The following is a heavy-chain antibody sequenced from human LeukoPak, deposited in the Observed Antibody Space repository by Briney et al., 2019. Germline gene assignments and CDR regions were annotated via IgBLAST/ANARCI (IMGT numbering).Heavy chain of an antibody. J-gene: IGHJ3*02. CDR2: IYYSGST. Sequence: KPSETLSLTCTVSGGSISSYYWSWIRQPPGKGLEWIGYIYYSGSTNYNPSLKSRVTISVDTSKNQFSLKLSSVTAADTAVYYCARQVAGSAFDIWGQGTMVTVSS. CDR1: GGSISSYY. CDR3: ARQVAGSAFDI. V-gene: IGHV4-59*08.